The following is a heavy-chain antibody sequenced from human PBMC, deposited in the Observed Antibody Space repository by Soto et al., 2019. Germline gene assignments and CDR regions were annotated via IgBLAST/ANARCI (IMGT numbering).Heavy chain of an antibody. CDR1: GFTFSGYW. D-gene: IGHD2-21*01. CDR2: IKEDGSEK. Sequence: EVQLVESGGGLVQPGGSLRLSCVGSGFTFSGYWMTWVRQAPGKGLEWVANIKEDGSEKYYVDSVKGRFTISRDNAENSLYLQMNSLRPEHTAVYYCARERGRGTDCWECIDFWGQGTLVTVSS. J-gene: IGHJ4*02. CDR3: ARERGRGTDCWECIDF. V-gene: IGHV3-7*01.